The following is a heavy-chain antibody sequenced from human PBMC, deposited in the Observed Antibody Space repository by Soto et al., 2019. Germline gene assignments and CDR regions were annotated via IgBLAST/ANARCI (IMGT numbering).Heavy chain of an antibody. Sequence: TLSLTCTVSGGSISSSSYYWGWIRQPPGKGLEWIGSIYYSGSTYYNPSLKSRVTISVDTSKNQFSLKLSSVTAADTAVYYCASQSGWLDYWGQGALVTVSS. CDR3: ASQSGWLDY. J-gene: IGHJ4*02. D-gene: IGHD6-19*01. CDR1: GGSISSSSYY. V-gene: IGHV4-39*01. CDR2: IYYSGST.